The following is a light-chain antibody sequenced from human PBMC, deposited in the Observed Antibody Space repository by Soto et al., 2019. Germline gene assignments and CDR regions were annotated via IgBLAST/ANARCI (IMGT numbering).Light chain of an antibody. CDR3: QQYDSSPPYT. CDR2: GAS. V-gene: IGKV3-20*01. CDR1: QSLRRTY. Sequence: EIVLTQSPGTLSLSPGERATLSCRASQSLRRTYLAWYQQKPGQAPRLLIYGASSRATVIPDRFSGSGSVTDFTLTISRLEPEDFSVYYCQQYDSSPPYTFGHGTKLEIK. J-gene: IGKJ2*01.